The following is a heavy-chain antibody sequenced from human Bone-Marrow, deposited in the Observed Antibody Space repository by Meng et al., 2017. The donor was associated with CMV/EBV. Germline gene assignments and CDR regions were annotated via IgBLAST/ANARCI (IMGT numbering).Heavy chain of an antibody. CDR1: GCSISSSSYY. CDR2: IYYSGST. Sequence: GSLRLSCTVSGCSISSSSYYWGWIRQPPGKGLEWIGSIYYSGSTYYNPSLKSRVTISVDTSKNQFSLKLSSVTAADTAVYYCSRRSVVVPGASFDYWGQGTLVTVSS. V-gene: IGHV4-39*07. CDR3: SRRSVVVPGASFDY. J-gene: IGHJ4*02. D-gene: IGHD2-2*01.